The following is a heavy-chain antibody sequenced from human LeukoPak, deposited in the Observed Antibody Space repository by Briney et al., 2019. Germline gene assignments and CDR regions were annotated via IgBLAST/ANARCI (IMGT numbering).Heavy chain of an antibody. CDR3: ARVPIQRYCSGGSCYSGRPYYYYYMDV. Sequence: PSETLSLTCAVYGGSFSGYYWSWIRQPPGKGLEWIGEFNHSGSTDYNPSLKSRVTISVDTSKNQFSLKLSSVTAADTAVYYCARVPIQRYCSGGSCYSGRPYYYYYMDVWGKGTTVTVSS. J-gene: IGHJ6*03. CDR1: GGSFSGYY. V-gene: IGHV4-34*01. CDR2: FNHSGST. D-gene: IGHD2-15*01.